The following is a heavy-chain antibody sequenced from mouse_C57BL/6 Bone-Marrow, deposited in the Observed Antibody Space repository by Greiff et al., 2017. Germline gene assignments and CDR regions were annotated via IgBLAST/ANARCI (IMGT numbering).Heavy chain of an antibody. D-gene: IGHD4-1*01. CDR2: INPGSGGT. J-gene: IGHJ3*01. V-gene: IGHV1-54*01. CDR1: GYAFTNYL. CDR3: ARSKNWDSWFAY. Sequence: VQLVESGAELVRPGTSVKVSCKASGYAFTNYLIEWVKQRPGQGLEWIGVINPGSGGTNYNEKFKGKATLTADKSSSTAYMQHSSLTSEDSAVYFCARSKNWDSWFAYWGQGTLVTVSA.